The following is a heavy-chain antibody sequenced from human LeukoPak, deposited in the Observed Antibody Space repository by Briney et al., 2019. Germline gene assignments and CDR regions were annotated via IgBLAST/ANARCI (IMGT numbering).Heavy chain of an antibody. CDR3: ASSCSGGSCYSPWFDP. D-gene: IGHD2-15*01. CDR1: GGSISSGSYY. Sequence: PSETLSLTCTVSGGSISSGSYYWSWIRQPAGKGLEWIGRIYTSGSTNYNPPLKSRVTISVDTSKNQFSLKLSSVTAADTAVYYCASSCSGGSCYSPWFDPWGQGTLVTVSS. V-gene: IGHV4-61*02. J-gene: IGHJ5*02. CDR2: IYTSGST.